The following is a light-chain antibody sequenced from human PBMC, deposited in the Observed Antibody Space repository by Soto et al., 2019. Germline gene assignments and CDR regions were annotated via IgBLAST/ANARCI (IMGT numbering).Light chain of an antibody. J-gene: IGLJ2*01. Sequence: QSVLTQPPSVSGAPGQRVTLSCTGSSSNIGAGYDVHWYQQLPGRAPKLLISGNTNRPSGVPDRFSGSKSGTSASLAITGLQAEDEADYYCLSFDSSLSVVFGGGTKLTVL. CDR2: GNT. V-gene: IGLV1-40*01. CDR3: LSFDSSLSVV. CDR1: SSNIGAGYD.